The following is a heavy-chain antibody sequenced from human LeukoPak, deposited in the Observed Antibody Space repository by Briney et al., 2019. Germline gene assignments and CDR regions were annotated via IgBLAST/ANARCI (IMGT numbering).Heavy chain of an antibody. V-gene: IGHV5-51*01. D-gene: IGHD3-10*01. CDR1: GYSFTTFW. Sequence: GESLKISCKGFGYSFTTFWIGWARQMPGKGLEWMGIIYPGDSDTRYSPSFQGQVTISADKSISTAYLQCNSLKDSDTAMYHCASPITVPRGAIMFWGQGTLVTVSS. J-gene: IGHJ4*02. CDR3: ASPITVPRGAIMF. CDR2: IYPGDSDT.